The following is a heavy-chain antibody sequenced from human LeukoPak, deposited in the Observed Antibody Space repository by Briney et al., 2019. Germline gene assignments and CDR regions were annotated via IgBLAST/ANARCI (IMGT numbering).Heavy chain of an antibody. CDR1: GGSISNSY. D-gene: IGHD1-26*01. J-gene: IGHJ6*02. CDR2: TSYSGST. V-gene: IGHV4-59*08. Sequence: PSETLSLTCTVSGGSISNSYWSWVRQPPGKGLEWIGYTSYSGSTNYNPSLKSRVTMSVDTPTDQFSLRLISVTAADTAVYYCARTVSGDYYGMDVWGQGTTVTVSS. CDR3: ARTVSGDYYGMDV.